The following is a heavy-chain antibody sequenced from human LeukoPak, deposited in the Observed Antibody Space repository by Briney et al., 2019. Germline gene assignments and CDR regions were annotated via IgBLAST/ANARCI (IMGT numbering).Heavy chain of an antibody. CDR1: DGSINSYY. J-gene: IGHJ4*02. CDR2: IYYNGNT. CDR3: ARGDFTIFGVVTAFDY. V-gene: IGHV4-59*01. D-gene: IGHD3-3*01. Sequence: SETLSLTCSVSDGSINSYYWNWIRRPPGKGLEWIGYIYYNGNTNYSPSLKSRVTMSVDTSKNLFSLKVSSATAADTAVYYCARGDFTIFGVVTAFDYWGQGTLVTVSS.